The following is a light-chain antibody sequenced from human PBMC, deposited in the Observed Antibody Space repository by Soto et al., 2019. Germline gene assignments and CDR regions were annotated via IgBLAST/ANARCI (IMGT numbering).Light chain of an antibody. CDR1: QSVSSY. Sequence: EIVLTQSPATLSLSPGERATLSCRASQSVSSYLAWYQQKPGQAPRLLIYDASNRATGSPARFSGSGSGTDFTITISSLAHEDFAVYDCQQRSHWATGFTFGAGTKVDIK. CDR2: DAS. V-gene: IGKV3-11*01. CDR3: QQRSHWATGFT. J-gene: IGKJ3*01.